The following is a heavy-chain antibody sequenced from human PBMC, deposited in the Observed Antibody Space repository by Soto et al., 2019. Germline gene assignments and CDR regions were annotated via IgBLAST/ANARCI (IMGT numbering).Heavy chain of an antibody. Sequence: GGSLRLSCAASGFTVSSNYMSWVRQAPGKGLEWVSVIYSGGSTYYADSVKGRFTISRDNSKNTLYLQMNSLRAEDTAVYYCAVHCSGGSCYSGGLGYWGQGTLVTVSS. CDR2: IYSGGST. V-gene: IGHV3-53*01. CDR3: AVHCSGGSCYSGGLGY. J-gene: IGHJ4*02. D-gene: IGHD2-15*01. CDR1: GFTVSSNY.